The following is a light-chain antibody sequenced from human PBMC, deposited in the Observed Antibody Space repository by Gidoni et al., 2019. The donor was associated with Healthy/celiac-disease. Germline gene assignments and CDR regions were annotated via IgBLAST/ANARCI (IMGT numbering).Light chain of an antibody. CDR1: QSVSSSY. Sequence: DIVLTPSTGTLSLSQGEIATLSCRASQSVSSSYLTWDQQNPGQAPRLLIYGASSGSGTDFTLTISRLEPEDFAVYYCQQYGSSPTLTFXGXTKVEIK. CDR2: GAS. V-gene: IGKV3-20*01. J-gene: IGKJ4*01. CDR3: QQYGSSPTLT.